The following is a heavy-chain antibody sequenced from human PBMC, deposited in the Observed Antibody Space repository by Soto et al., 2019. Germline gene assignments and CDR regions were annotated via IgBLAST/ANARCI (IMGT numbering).Heavy chain of an antibody. CDR1: GFTFSNAW. Sequence: GGSLRLSCAASGFTFSNAWMNWVRQAPGKGLEWVGRIKSKTDGGTTDYAAPVKGRFTISRDDSKNTLYLQMNSLKTEDTAVYYCTTWDVGIVATTLDYWGQGTLVTVSS. CDR2: IKSKTDGGTT. V-gene: IGHV3-15*07. J-gene: IGHJ4*02. CDR3: TTWDVGIVATTLDY. D-gene: IGHD5-12*01.